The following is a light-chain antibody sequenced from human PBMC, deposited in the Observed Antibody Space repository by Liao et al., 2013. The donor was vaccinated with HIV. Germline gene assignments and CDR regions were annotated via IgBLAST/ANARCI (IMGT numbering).Light chain of an antibody. CDR1: NIGSKG. J-gene: IGLJ1*01. V-gene: IGLV3-21*01. Sequence: SYELTQPPSVSVAPGKTASISCGGNNIGSKGVNWYQRKPGQAPVLVIYYDTDRPSGIPERFSGSNSGNTATLTISRVEAGDEADYFCQAWDSSTYYVFGPGTKVTVL. CDR2: YDT. CDR3: QAWDSSTYYV.